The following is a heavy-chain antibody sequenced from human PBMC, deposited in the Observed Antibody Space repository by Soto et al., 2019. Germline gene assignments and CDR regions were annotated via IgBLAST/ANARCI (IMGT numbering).Heavy chain of an antibody. D-gene: IGHD3-16*02. Sequence: LRLSCAASGFTFDDYAMHWVRQAPGKGLEWVSGISWNSGSIGYADSVKGRFTISRDNAKNSLYLQMNSLRAEDTALYYCAKDNGPFMITFGGVIVGAFDIWGQGTMVTVSS. CDR1: GFTFDDYA. V-gene: IGHV3-9*01. CDR2: ISWNSGSI. J-gene: IGHJ3*02. CDR3: AKDNGPFMITFGGVIVGAFDI.